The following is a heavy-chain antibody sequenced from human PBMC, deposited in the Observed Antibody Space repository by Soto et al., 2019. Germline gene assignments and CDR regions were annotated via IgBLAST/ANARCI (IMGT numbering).Heavy chain of an antibody. D-gene: IGHD6-19*01. CDR1: GFTFSYSG. J-gene: IGHJ3*02. V-gene: IGHV3-23*01. Sequence: EVQLLESGGGLVQPGGSLTLSCAATGFTFSYSGMNWVRQAPGKGLEWVSTLSRSGGTTYSADSVRGRFTISRDNSKSTVYLQIDSLRAEDTAIFYCARDAGYSSDGHDVFDIWGQGTMVTVSS. CDR2: LSRSGGTT. CDR3: ARDAGYSSDGHDVFDI.